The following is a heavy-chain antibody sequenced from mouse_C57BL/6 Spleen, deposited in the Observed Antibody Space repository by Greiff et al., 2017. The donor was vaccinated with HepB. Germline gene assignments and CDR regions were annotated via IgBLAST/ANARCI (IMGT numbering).Heavy chain of an antibody. CDR3: ARVGTGPYWYFDV. V-gene: IGHV1-69*01. CDR2: IDPSDSYT. CDR1: GYTFTSYW. Sequence: VQLQQPGAELVMPGASVKLSCKASGYTFTSYWMHWVKQRPGQGLEWIGEIDPSDSYTNYNQKFKGKSTLTVDKSSSTAYMQLSSLTSEDSAVYYCARVGTGPYWYFDVWGTGTTVTVSS. J-gene: IGHJ1*03. D-gene: IGHD4-1*01.